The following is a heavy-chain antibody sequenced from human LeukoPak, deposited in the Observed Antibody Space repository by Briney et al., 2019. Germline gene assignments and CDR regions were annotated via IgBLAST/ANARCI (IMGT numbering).Heavy chain of an antibody. CDR2: INPSGGST. D-gene: IGHD3-10*01. Sequence: ASVKVSCKASGYTLTGYYIHWVRQAPGQGLEWMGIINPSGGSTSYAQKFQGRVTMTRDTSTSTVYMELSSLRSEDTAVYYCARIGPSVGSGSYYGDFDYWGQGTLVTVSS. V-gene: IGHV1-46*01. CDR3: ARIGPSVGSGSYYGDFDY. J-gene: IGHJ4*02. CDR1: GYTLTGYY.